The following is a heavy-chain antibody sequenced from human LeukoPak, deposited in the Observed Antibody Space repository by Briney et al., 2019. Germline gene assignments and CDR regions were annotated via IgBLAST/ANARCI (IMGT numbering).Heavy chain of an antibody. Sequence: GGSLRLSCAASGFTFSSYAMSWIRQAPGKGLEWVSAISGSGGSTYYADSVKGRFTISRDNSKNTLYLQMNSLRAEDTAVHYCAKDIEGDYGDSYFDYWGQGTLVTVSS. CDR2: ISGSGGST. CDR3: AKDIEGDYGDSYFDY. J-gene: IGHJ4*02. V-gene: IGHV3-23*01. D-gene: IGHD4-17*01. CDR1: GFTFSSYA.